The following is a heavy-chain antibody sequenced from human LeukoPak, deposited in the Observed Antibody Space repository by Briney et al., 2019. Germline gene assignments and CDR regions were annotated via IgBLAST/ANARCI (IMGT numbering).Heavy chain of an antibody. Sequence: GASVKVSCKASGYTFTGYYMHWVRQAPGQGLEWMGWINPNSGGRNYAQKFQGRVTMTRDTSISTAYMELSRLRSDDTAVYYCAREVDVVGGRVFDYWGQGTLVTVSS. CDR2: INPNSGGR. CDR1: GYTFTGYY. D-gene: IGHD1-26*01. CDR3: AREVDVVGGRVFDY. V-gene: IGHV1-2*02. J-gene: IGHJ4*02.